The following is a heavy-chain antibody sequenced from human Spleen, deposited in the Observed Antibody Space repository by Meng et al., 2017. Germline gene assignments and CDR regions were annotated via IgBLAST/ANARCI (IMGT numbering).Heavy chain of an antibody. V-gene: IGHV3-23*01. CDR2: ISGSGGST. CDR1: GFTFSSYA. CDR3: ARGYSYSWY. J-gene: IGHJ4*02. D-gene: IGHD5-18*01. Sequence: GESLKISCAASGFTFSSYAMSWVRQAPGKGLEWVSGISGSGGSTSYPDSVKGRFTISRDNSKNTLYLQMNSLRAEDTAVYYCARGYSYSWYWGQGTLVTVSS.